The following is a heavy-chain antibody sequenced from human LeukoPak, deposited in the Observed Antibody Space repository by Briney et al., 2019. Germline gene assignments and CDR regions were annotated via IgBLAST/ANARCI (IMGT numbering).Heavy chain of an antibody. CDR1: GFTFSSYA. J-gene: IGHJ4*02. D-gene: IGHD2-2*01. CDR2: INAGNGNT. V-gene: IGHV1-3*01. Sequence: GGSLRLSCAASGFTFSSYAMSWVRQAPGQRLEWMGWINAGNGNTKYSQKFQGRVTITRDTSASTAYMELSSLRSEDTAVYYCAREGCSSTSCFQDYYFDYWGQGTLVTVSS. CDR3: AREGCSSTSCFQDYYFDY.